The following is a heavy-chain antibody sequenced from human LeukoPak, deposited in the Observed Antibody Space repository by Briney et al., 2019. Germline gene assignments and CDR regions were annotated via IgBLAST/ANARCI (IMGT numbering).Heavy chain of an antibody. Sequence: SXGXHXVRQAPGXXLEWVAVISYDGSNKYYADSVKGRFTISRDNSKNTLYLQMNSLRAEDTAVYYCARRGATRTVDYWGQGTLVTVSS. CDR3: ARRGATRTVDY. CDR1: SXG. V-gene: IGHV3-30*03. J-gene: IGHJ4*02. D-gene: IGHD1-26*01. CDR2: ISYDGSNK.